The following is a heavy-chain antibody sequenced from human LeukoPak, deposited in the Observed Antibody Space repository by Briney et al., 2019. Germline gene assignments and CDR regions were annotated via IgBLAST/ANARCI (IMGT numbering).Heavy chain of an antibody. V-gene: IGHV3-7*01. J-gene: IGHJ4*02. CDR3: VRESRPGGAMGLYHNLDY. CDR1: GFTFSSHW. Sequence: PGGSLRLSCAASGFTFSSHWMSWVRQALGKGLEWVANIKEDGTEKNLVDSVKGRFTISRDNTKNLLFLEMNNLRGDDTAIYYCVRESRPGGAMGLYHNLDYWGQGTLVAVSS. CDR2: IKEDGTEK. D-gene: IGHD1-1*01.